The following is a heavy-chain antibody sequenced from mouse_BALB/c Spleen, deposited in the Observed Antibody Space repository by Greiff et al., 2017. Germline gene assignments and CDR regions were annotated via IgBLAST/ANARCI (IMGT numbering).Heavy chain of an antibody. Sequence: EVMLVESGGGLVKPGGSLKLSCAASGFAFSSYDMSWVRQTPEKRLEWVAYISSGGGSTYYPDTVKGRFTISRDNAKNTLYLQMSSLKSEDTAMYYCARQYGNFYFDYWGQGTTLTVSS. V-gene: IGHV5-12-1*01. CDR2: ISSGGGST. J-gene: IGHJ2*01. CDR3: ARQYGNFYFDY. CDR1: GFAFSSYD. D-gene: IGHD2-10*02.